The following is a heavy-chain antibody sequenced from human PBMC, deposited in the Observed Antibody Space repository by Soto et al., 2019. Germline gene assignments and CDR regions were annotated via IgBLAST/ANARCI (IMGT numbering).Heavy chain of an antibody. V-gene: IGHV3-30*13. CDR3: ARDDEYGSNCDLAY. CDR2: IFPNGRDK. D-gene: IGHD1-26*01. CDR1: GFNFNTYF. J-gene: IGHJ4*02. Sequence: QVQLVESGGGVVQPGRSLRLSCAASGFNFNTYFMHWVRQAPGKGLEWVAMIFPNGRDKEYADSVKGRFTISIDNSNNRMYLQMDSMRPVETTVSYCARDDEYGSNCDLAYWGQGALVTVSS.